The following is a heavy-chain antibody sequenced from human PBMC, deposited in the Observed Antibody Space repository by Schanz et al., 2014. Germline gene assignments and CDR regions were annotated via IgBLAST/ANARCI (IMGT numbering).Heavy chain of an antibody. CDR3: AKDGGCSSTPCSDFTVVDVPFES. CDR2: VGDTGTTK. CDR1: GFPFSSHG. V-gene: IGHV3-30*18. J-gene: IGHJ4*02. Sequence: QVQLVESGGGVVQPGRSLKLSCAASGFPFSSHGMHWVRQAPAKGLEWVAVVGDTGTTKFYADSVKGRLTVSRDNSKNMVFLQMNSLRAEDTAVYYCAKDGGCSSTPCSDFTVVDVPFESWGQGTLVTVSS. D-gene: IGHD2-2*01.